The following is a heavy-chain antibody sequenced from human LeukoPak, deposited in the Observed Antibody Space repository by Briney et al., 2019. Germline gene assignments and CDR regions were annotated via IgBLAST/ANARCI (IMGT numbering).Heavy chain of an antibody. CDR3: AKDKSLAVYSSGWPVDY. Sequence: GGSLRLSCAASGFTFDDYTMHWVRQAPGKGLEWVSPISWDGGSTYYADSVKGRFTISRDNSKNSLYLQMNSPRTEDTALYYCAKDKSLAVYSSGWPVDYWGQGTLVTVSS. D-gene: IGHD6-19*01. CDR1: GFTFDDYT. CDR2: ISWDGGST. V-gene: IGHV3-43*01. J-gene: IGHJ4*02.